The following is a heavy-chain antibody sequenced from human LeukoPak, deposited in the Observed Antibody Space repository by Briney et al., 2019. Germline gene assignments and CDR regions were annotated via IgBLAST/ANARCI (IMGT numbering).Heavy chain of an antibody. Sequence: PSEPLTLTCTVSGDPISSYYSSWIRHPPGKGLEWISYIYYSGSTNYNPSLKSRVTISVNTSKTRFSLKLSSVTAADTPVYYCARTDSYYDRSGYWHSSFDSWGRGTLVTVSS. J-gene: IGHJ4*02. V-gene: IGHV4-59*01. D-gene: IGHD3-22*01. CDR3: ARTDSYYDRSGYWHSSFDS. CDR1: GDPISSYY. CDR2: IYYSGST.